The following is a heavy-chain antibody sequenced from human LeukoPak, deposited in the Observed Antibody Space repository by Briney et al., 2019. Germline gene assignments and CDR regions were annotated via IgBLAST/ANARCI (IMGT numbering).Heavy chain of an antibody. CDR1: GFMFDDYA. CDR2: ISWNSGSI. J-gene: IGHJ4*02. CDR3: AKGRLRYFDWLRYYFNY. Sequence: GRSLRLSCAASGFMFDDYAMHWVRQAPGKGLEGVSGISWNSGSIVYADSVKGRFTISRDDAKNSLYLQMNSLRTEDTALYYCAKGRLRYFDWLRYYFNYWGQGTLVTVSS. D-gene: IGHD3-9*01. V-gene: IGHV3-9*01.